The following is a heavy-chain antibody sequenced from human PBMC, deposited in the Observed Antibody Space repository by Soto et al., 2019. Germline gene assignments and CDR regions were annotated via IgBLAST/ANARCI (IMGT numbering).Heavy chain of an antibody. CDR2: INPKTGGT. CDR1: GYIFTDHY. D-gene: IGHD1-1*01. V-gene: IGHV1-2*02. CDR3: VRGPDDPGIAQGIFQY. J-gene: IGHJ6*02. Sequence: ASVKVSCKTSGYIFTDHYMHWVRQAPGQGLEWVGWINPKTGGTNYAQKFQGSVTLITDRSISTAYMEMSSLTSDDTAVFYCVRGPDDPGIAQGIFQYCGQGTTV.